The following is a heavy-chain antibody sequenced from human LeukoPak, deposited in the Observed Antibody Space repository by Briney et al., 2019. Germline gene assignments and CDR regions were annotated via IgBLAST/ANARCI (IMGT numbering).Heavy chain of an antibody. CDR1: GGSISSSSYY. V-gene: IGHV4-39*01. J-gene: IGHJ6*03. D-gene: IGHD3-9*01. CDR3: ASLTYDILTGFFHPPNYYYYMDV. CDR2: IYYSGST. Sequence: SETLSLTCTVSGGSISSSSYYWGWIRQPPGKGLEWIGSIYYSGSTYYNPSLKSRVTISVDTSKNQFSLKLSSVTAADTAVYYCASLTYDILTGFFHPPNYYYYMDVWGKGTTVTISS.